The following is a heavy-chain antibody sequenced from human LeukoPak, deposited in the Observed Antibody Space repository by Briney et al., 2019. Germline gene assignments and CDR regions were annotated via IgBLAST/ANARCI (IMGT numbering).Heavy chain of an antibody. Sequence: SETLSLTCAVYGGSFSGYYWSWIRQPPGKGLEWIGEINHSGSTNYNPSLKSRVTISVATSKNQFSLKLSSVTAADTAVYYCAGYGSGSYYPLDYWGQGTLVTVSS. D-gene: IGHD3-10*01. J-gene: IGHJ4*02. V-gene: IGHV4-34*01. CDR1: GGSFSGYY. CDR3: AGYGSGSYYPLDY. CDR2: INHSGST.